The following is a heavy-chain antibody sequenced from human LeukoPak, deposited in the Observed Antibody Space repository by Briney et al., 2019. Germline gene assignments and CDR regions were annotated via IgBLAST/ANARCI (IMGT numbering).Heavy chain of an antibody. CDR1: GFTFDDSG. CDR3: AREGPLIWGDY. D-gene: IGHD3-10*01. J-gene: IGHJ4*02. V-gene: IGHV3-20*04. CDR2: INWNGGST. Sequence: GGSLRLSCAASGFTFDDSGMSWVRQAPGKGLEWVSGINWNGGSTGYADSVKGRFTISRDNAKNSLYLQMNSLRAEDTAVYYCAREGPLIWGDYWGQGTLVTVSS.